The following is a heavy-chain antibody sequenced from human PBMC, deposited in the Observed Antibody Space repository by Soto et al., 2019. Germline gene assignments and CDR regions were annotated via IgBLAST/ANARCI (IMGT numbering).Heavy chain of an antibody. CDR1: GYTFTGYY. Sequence: ASVKVSCKASGYTFTGYYMHWVRQAPGQGLEWMGWINPNSGGTNYAQKFQGWVTMTRDTSISTAYMELSRLRSDDTAVYYCARDPGDCSGGSCSRAFLDYWGQGTLVTVSS. CDR3: ARDPGDCSGGSCSRAFLDY. V-gene: IGHV1-2*04. J-gene: IGHJ4*02. CDR2: INPNSGGT. D-gene: IGHD2-15*01.